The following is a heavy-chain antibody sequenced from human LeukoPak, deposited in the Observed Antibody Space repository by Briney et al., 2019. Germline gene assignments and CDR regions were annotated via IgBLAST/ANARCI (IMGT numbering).Heavy chain of an antibody. CDR2: IYYSGST. CDR1: GGSISSYY. D-gene: IGHD1-14*01. Sequence: SKTLFLTCTVSGGSISSYYWSWIRQPPGKGLEWIGYIYYSGSTNYNPSLKSRVTISVDTSKNQFSLKLSSVTAADTAVYYCARVLNTGSTRGFDPWGQGTLVTVSS. CDR3: ARVLNTGSTRGFDP. J-gene: IGHJ5*02. V-gene: IGHV4-59*01.